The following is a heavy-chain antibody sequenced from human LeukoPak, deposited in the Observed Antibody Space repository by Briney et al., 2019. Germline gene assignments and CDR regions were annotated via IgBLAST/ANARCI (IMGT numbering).Heavy chain of an antibody. CDR1: GGTINSYY. CDR2: IYYSGST. Sequence: SETLTLTCTVSGGTINSYYWSWIRQPPGKGLEWIGYIYYSGSTNYNPSLKSRVTISVDTSKNQFSLKLSSVTAADTAVYYCAREDDYGDLGDWGQGTLVTVSS. D-gene: IGHD4-17*01. V-gene: IGHV4-59*01. CDR3: AREDDYGDLGD. J-gene: IGHJ4*02.